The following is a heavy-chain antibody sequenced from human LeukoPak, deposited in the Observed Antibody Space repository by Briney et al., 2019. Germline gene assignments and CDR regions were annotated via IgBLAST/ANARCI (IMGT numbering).Heavy chain of an antibody. V-gene: IGHV3-23*01. CDR2: ISGNGHQT. CDR3: AKDTNYYDSSGYLTPFDY. J-gene: IGHJ4*02. CDR1: GFTFSRFA. Sequence: GGSRRLSCSASGFTFSRFAMTWVRQLPGRGLEWVSSISGNGHQTYYADSVKGRFSVSRDNSKNILYLQMDSLRADDSALYYRAKDTNYYDSSGYLTPFDYWGQGTLVTVSS. D-gene: IGHD3-22*01.